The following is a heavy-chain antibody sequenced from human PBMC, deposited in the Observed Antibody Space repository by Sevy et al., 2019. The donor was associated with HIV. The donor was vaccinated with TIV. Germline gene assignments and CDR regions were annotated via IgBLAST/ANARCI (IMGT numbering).Heavy chain of an antibody. CDR3: ARDGGRGYYDSSDMVPFDY. J-gene: IGHJ4*02. CDR2: IYYSGST. V-gene: IGHV4-30-4*01. Sequence: SETLSLTCTVSGGSISSGDYYWSWIRQPPGKGLEWIGYIYYSGSTYYNPSLKSRVTISVDTSKNQFSLKLSSVTAADTAVYYCARDGGRGYYDSSDMVPFDYWGQGTLVTVSS. D-gene: IGHD3-22*01. CDR1: GGSISSGDYY.